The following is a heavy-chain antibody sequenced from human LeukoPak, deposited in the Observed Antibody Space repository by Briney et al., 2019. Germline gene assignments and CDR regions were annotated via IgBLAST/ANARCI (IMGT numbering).Heavy chain of an antibody. D-gene: IGHD5-18*01. CDR2: IYYSGST. J-gene: IGHJ3*02. V-gene: IGHV4-59*01. CDR1: GGSFSGYY. CDR3: ARDGYSYGSGHAFDI. Sequence: SETLSLTCAVYGGSFSGYYWSWIRQPPGKGLEWIGYIYYSGSTDYNPSLKSRVTISVDTSKNQFSLKLSSVTAADTAVYYCARDGYSYGSGHAFDIWGQGTMVTVSS.